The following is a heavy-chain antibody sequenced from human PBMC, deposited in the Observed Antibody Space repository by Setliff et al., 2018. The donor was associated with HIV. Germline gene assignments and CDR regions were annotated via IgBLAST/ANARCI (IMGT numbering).Heavy chain of an antibody. CDR3: AREGLWNCRGGTCNDGLDI. V-gene: IGHV4-4*07. J-gene: IGHJ3*02. Sequence: SETLSLTCTVSGGSISTYYWSWIRQPPGKGLEWIGSLFSRGTTYYHPSLKSRVTMSLDTSKRQFSLKLTSVTAADTAVYYCAREGLWNCRGGTCNDGLDIWGQGTKVTVSS. CDR2: LFSRGTT. D-gene: IGHD2-15*01. CDR1: GGSISTYY.